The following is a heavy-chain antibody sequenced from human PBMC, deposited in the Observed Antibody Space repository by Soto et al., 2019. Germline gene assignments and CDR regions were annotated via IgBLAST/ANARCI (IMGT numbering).Heavy chain of an antibody. D-gene: IGHD6-6*01. J-gene: IGHJ4*02. CDR1: GGSFSGYY. CDR3: ARSNYKSIAARLAY. CDR2: INHSGST. V-gene: IGHV4-34*01. Sequence: SETLSLTCXVYGGSFSGYYWSWIRQPPGKGLEWIGEINHSGSTNYNPSLKSRVTISVDTSKNQFSLKLSSVTAADTAVYYCARSNYKSIAARLAYWGQGTLVTVSS.